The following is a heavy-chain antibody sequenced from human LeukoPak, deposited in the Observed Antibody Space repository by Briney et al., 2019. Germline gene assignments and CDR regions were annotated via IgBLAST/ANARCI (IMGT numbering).Heavy chain of an antibody. CDR1: GFTFSSYG. CDR2: IGGSGDKT. D-gene: IGHD2-15*01. CDR3: AKDTTAWWYHRAYMNV. J-gene: IGHJ6*03. Sequence: GGSLRLSCAASGFTFSSYGMHWVRQAPGGGLEWVSAIGGSGDKTYHADSVKGRFTISRDNSDNRVSLQMDSLRAEDTAVYFCAKDTTAWWYHRAYMNVWGKGTTVTVSS. V-gene: IGHV3-23*01.